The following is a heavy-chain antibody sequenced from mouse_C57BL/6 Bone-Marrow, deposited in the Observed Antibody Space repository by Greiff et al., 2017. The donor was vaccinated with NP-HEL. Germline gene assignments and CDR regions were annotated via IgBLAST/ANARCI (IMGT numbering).Heavy chain of an antibody. J-gene: IGHJ4*01. CDR1: GYTFTDYY. D-gene: IGHD1-1*01. Sequence: VQLKESGPVLVKPGASVKMSCKASGYTFTDYYMNWVKQSHGKSLEWIGVINPYNGGTSYNQKFKGKATLTVDKSSSTAYMELNSLTSEDSAVYYCARLGYGYAMDYWGQGTSVTVSS. CDR2: INPYNGGT. V-gene: IGHV1-19*01. CDR3: ARLGYGYAMDY.